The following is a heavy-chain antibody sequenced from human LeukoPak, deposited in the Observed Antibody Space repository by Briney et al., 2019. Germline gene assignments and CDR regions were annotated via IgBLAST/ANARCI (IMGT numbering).Heavy chain of an antibody. CDR1: GFTVAANY. V-gene: IGHV3-74*01. Sequence: PGGSLRLSCAVSGFTVAANYMTWVRQAPGKGREWVSRLPPDELGIIYADSVKGRFTVSRDNAKNTVYLQMNNLRVDDTAMYYCVGTIASRGSEYWGQGALVTVSS. CDR2: LPPDELGI. D-gene: IGHD6-6*01. CDR3: VGTIASRGSEY. J-gene: IGHJ4*02.